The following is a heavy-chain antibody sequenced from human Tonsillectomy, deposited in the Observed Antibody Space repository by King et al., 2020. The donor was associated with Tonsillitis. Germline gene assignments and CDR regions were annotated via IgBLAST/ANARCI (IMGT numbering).Heavy chain of an antibody. CDR1: GGSFSGDY. J-gene: IGHJ3*02. Sequence: VQLQQWGAGLMKPSETLSLTCAVYGGSFSGDYWSWIRQPPGKGLEWIGEINQSGSTNYKPSLKSRVTISVDTSQNQFSLNLSSVTAADTAVYYCARARRVHAFDIWGPGTMVTVSS. CDR3: ARARRVHAFDI. CDR2: INQSGST. V-gene: IGHV4-34*01.